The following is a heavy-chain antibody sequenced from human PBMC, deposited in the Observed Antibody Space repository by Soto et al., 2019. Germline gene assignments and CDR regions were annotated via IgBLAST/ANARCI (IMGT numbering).Heavy chain of an antibody. J-gene: IGHJ4*02. D-gene: IGHD2-2*01. CDR3: AKARCSTTNCYVPDY. Sequence: EVQLLESGGGLVQPGGSLRLSCEASGCTFSTYTMSWVRQAPGKGLEWVSVISGSGGSPSYADSVQGRFSISRDNPKNTLYLQMNSLRGEDTAMYYCAKARCSTTNCYVPDYWGQGTLVTVSS. CDR2: ISGSGGSP. V-gene: IGHV3-23*01. CDR1: GCTFSTYT.